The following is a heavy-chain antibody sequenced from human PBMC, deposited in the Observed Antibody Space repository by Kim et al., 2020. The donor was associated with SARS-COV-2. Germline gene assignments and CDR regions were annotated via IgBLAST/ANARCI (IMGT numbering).Heavy chain of an antibody. Sequence: VGSLRLSCAASGFTFSSYSMNWVRQAPGKGLEWVSSISSSSSSIYYPDSVKGRFTISRDNAKNSHYLQMNSLRAEDTAVYYCARGGGPFYGIFASFRMDV. V-gene: IGHV3-21*01. CDR3: ARGGGPFYGIFASFRMDV. CDR1: GFTFSSYS. J-gene: IGHJ6*01. CDR2: ISSSSSSI. D-gene: IGHD3-9*01.